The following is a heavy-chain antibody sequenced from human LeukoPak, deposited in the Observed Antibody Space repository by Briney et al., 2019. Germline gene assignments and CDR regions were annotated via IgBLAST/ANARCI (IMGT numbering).Heavy chain of an antibody. Sequence: GGSLRLSCAASGFTFDDYAMYWVRQRPGKGLEWVSFISWDGSSTYYADSVKGRFTISRDNNKNSLHMQMNSLRVEDTALYYCAKGEMATTDDYYSYYMDVWGKGTTVTVSS. CDR3: AKGEMATTDDYYSYYMDV. V-gene: IGHV3-43D*03. CDR2: ISWDGSST. CDR1: GFTFDDYA. J-gene: IGHJ6*03. D-gene: IGHD5-24*01.